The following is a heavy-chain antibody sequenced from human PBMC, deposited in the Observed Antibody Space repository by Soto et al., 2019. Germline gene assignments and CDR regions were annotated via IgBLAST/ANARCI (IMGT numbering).Heavy chain of an antibody. J-gene: IGHJ5*02. CDR1: GGTFSSYA. Sequence: SVKVSCKASGGTFSSYAISWVRQAPGQGLEWMGGIIPIFGTANYAQKFQGRVTITADESTSTAYMELSSLRSEDTAVYYCARGFGPLGTGVQLSSLGSDWFDPWGQGPLVTVSS. V-gene: IGHV1-69*13. CDR2: IIPIFGTA. D-gene: IGHD6-13*01. CDR3: ARGFGPLGTGVQLSSLGSDWFDP.